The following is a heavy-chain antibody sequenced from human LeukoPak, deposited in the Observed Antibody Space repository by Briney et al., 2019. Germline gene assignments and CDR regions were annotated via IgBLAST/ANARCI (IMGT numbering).Heavy chain of an antibody. V-gene: IGHV3-23*01. J-gene: IGHJ4*02. CDR2: ISGSGGST. Sequence: GGSLRLSCAASGFTFSSYAMSWVRQAPGKGLEWVSAISGSGGSTHYADSVKGRFTISRDNSKNTLYLQMNSLRAEDTAVYYCAKAVAAAGLGGFDYWGQGTLVTVSS. CDR1: GFTFSSYA. D-gene: IGHD6-13*01. CDR3: AKAVAAAGLGGFDY.